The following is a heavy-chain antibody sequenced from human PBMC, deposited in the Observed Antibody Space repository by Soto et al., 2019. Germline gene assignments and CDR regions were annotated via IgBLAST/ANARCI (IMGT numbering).Heavy chain of an antibody. Sequence: QVQLQESGPGLVKPSETLSLTCAVSGGSISSYYWRWIRQPPGKGLEWIGNIYYSGSTNYNPSLKSRGTISVDTSKNQLSLKLSSVTAADTAVYYCAGGSGWYIFDSWGQGTLVTVSS. V-gene: IGHV4-59*01. D-gene: IGHD6-19*01. CDR3: AGGSGWYIFDS. CDR2: IYYSGST. J-gene: IGHJ4*02. CDR1: GGSISSYY.